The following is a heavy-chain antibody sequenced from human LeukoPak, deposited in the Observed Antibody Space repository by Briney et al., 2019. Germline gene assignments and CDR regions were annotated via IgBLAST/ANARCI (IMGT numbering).Heavy chain of an antibody. CDR1: GFTLGRYV. D-gene: IGHD2-8*02. CDR2: ISAGGHNT. J-gene: IGHJ4*02. CDR3: AKLPPRAVLVSDY. V-gene: IGHV3-23*01. Sequence: PGGSLRLSCAASGFTLGRYVMSWVRQAPGKGLEWVSSISAGGHNTYYADYVKGRFTISRDISKNTLYLQMDSLRAEDTAVYYCAKLPPRAVLVSDYWGQGTLVTVSS.